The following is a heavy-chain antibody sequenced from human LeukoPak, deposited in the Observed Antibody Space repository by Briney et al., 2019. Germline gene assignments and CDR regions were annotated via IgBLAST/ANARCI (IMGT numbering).Heavy chain of an antibody. J-gene: IGHJ5*02. D-gene: IGHD3-10*01. Sequence: SETLSLTCAVSGGSISSSNWWSWVRQPPGKGLEWIGEIYHSGSTNYNPSLKSRVTISVDKSKNQFSLKLSSVTAADTAVYYCARVSYMVRGVIINWFDPWGQGTLVTVSS. CDR2: IYHSGST. CDR1: GGSISSSNW. V-gene: IGHV4-4*02. CDR3: ARVSYMVRGVIINWFDP.